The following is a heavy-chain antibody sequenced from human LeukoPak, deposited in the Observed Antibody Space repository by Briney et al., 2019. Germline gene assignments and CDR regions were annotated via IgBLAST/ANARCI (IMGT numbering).Heavy chain of an antibody. CDR3: AKDRFYYDSSGYYRED. Sequence: PGRSLRLSCAASGFTFSSYAMSWVRQAPGKGLEWVSAISGSGGSTYYADSVKGRFTISRDNSKNTLYLQMNSLRAEDTAVYYCAKDRFYYDSSGYYREDWGQGTLVTVSS. CDR2: ISGSGGST. D-gene: IGHD3-22*01. V-gene: IGHV3-23*01. J-gene: IGHJ4*02. CDR1: GFTFSSYA.